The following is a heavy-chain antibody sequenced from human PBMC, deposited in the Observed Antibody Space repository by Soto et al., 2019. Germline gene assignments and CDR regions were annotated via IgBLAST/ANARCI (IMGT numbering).Heavy chain of an antibody. CDR2: IKSKTDGGTT. CDR3: TTDPDFWLEYYYYGMDV. J-gene: IGHJ6*02. Sequence: EVQLVESGGGLVKPGGSLRLSCAASGFTFSNAWMSWVRQAPGKGLEWVGRIKSKTDGGTTDYAAPVKGRFTISRDDSKNTLYLQMNSLKTEDTAVYYCTTDPDFWLEYYYYGMDVWGQGTTVTVSS. CDR1: GFTFSNAW. D-gene: IGHD3-3*01. V-gene: IGHV3-15*01.